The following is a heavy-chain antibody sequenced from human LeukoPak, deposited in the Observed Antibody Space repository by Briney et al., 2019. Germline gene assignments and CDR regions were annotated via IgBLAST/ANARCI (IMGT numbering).Heavy chain of an antibody. D-gene: IGHD6-6*01. CDR3: ARDRGYSSSSLRWFDP. J-gene: IGHJ5*02. CDR1: GGSISSGSYY. CDR2: IYTSGST. V-gene: IGHV4-61*02. Sequence: SETLSLTCTVSGGSISSGSYYWSWIRQPAGKGLEWFGRIYTSGSTNYNPSLKSRVTISVDTSKNQFSLKLSSVTAADTAVYYCARDRGYSSSSLRWFDPWGQGTLVTVSS.